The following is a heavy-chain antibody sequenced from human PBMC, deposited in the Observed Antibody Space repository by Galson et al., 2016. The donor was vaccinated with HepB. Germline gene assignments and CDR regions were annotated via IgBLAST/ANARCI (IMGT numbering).Heavy chain of an antibody. CDR1: GFRFSDYT. D-gene: IGHD3-10*01. CDR2: TTDSGSNI. Sequence: SLRLSCAASGFRFSDYTIRWVRQAPGKGLEWVASTTDSGSNIYYADSMKGRFTIPRDNAKTSLYLQMNSLRADDTAVYYCAYNQNYGAGVYWFYGMDVWGQGTTVTVAS. CDR3: AYNQNYGAGVYWFYGMDV. V-gene: IGHV3-21*01. J-gene: IGHJ6*02.